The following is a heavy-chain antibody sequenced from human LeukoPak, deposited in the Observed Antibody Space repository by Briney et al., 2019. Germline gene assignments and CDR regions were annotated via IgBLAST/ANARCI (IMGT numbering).Heavy chain of an antibody. CDR1: GFTFSSYW. Sequence: PGGSLRLSCAASGFTFSSYWMHWVRQAPGKGLVWVSRINSDGSSTSHADSVKGRFTISRDNAKNTLYLQMNSLRAEDTAVYYCARDYDFWSGYYDYWGQGTLVTVSS. D-gene: IGHD3-3*01. CDR3: ARDYDFWSGYYDY. CDR2: INSDGSST. V-gene: IGHV3-74*01. J-gene: IGHJ4*02.